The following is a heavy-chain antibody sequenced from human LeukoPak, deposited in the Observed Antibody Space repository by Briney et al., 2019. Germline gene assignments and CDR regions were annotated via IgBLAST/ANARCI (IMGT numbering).Heavy chain of an antibody. CDR1: GGSISSGGYY. CDR2: INHSGST. D-gene: IGHD3-3*01. CDR3: ARGHWEKKYYDFWSGSQPYYFDY. J-gene: IGHJ4*02. V-gene: IGHV4-39*07. Sequence: SETLSLTCTVSGGSISSGGYYWSWIRQPPGKGLEWIGEINHSGSTNYNPSLKSRVTISVDTSKNQFSLKLSSVTAADTAVYYCARGHWEKKYYDFWSGSQPYYFDYWGQGTLVTVSS.